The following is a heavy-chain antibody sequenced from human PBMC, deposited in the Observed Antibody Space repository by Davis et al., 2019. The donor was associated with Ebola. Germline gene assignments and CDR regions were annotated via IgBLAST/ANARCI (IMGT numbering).Heavy chain of an antibody. J-gene: IGHJ4*02. Sequence: LKISCTAPGLILSDYYMIWLCQAPGKGLEWISHNSPGSITIDYAESVKGRFTISTDNAKYSLSLQLDRLRVEDTAFYYCARERRRELSFLDSWGQGTMVTVSS. CDR3: ARERRRELSFLDS. CDR2: NSPGSITI. CDR1: GLILSDYY. D-gene: IGHD4-23*01. V-gene: IGHV3-11*01.